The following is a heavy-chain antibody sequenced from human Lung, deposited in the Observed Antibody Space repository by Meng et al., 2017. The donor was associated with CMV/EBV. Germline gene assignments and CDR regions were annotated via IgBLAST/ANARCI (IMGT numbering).Heavy chain of an antibody. D-gene: IGHD3-22*01. V-gene: IGHV6-1*01. Sequence: SQXXSLTXAISGDNVSSNSAAWNWIRQSPSRGLEWLGRTYYRSKLYNDFAPSVKSRITFNPDTSKNQLSLHLTSVTPEDTAVYYCARDLNYYDSSGNYYVGWLDPXGQGXLVTVSS. J-gene: IGHJ5*02. CDR2: TYYRSKLYN. CDR3: ARDLNYYDSSGNYYVGWLDP. CDR1: GDNVSSNSAA.